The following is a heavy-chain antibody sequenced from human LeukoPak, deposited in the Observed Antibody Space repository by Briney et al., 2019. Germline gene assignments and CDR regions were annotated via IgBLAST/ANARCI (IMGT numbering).Heavy chain of an antibody. J-gene: IGHJ4*02. CDR1: GFTFSSYG. CDR2: IRYDGSNK. CDR3: ARDRGEYSYAYDY. V-gene: IGHV3-30*02. D-gene: IGHD5-18*01. Sequence: GGSLRLSCAASGFTFSSYGMHWVRQAPGKGLEWVAFIRYDGSNKYYADSVKGRFTISRDNSKNTLYLQMNSLRAEDTAVYYCARDRGEYSYAYDYWGQGTLVTVSS.